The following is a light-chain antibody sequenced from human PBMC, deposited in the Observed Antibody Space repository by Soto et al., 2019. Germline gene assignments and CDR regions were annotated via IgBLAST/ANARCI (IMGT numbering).Light chain of an antibody. J-gene: IGLJ1*01. CDR1: XXDVGGYNY. V-gene: IGLV2-11*01. CDR3: CSYVGRNTYV. CDR2: DVS. Sequence: QSVLTQPRSXXXXXGQSITISCTGTXXDVGGYNYVSWYQQHPAKAPKLIIFDVSKRPSGVPNRFSGSKSGNTASLTISGLRAEDEADYYCCSYVGRNTYVFGTGTKVTVL.